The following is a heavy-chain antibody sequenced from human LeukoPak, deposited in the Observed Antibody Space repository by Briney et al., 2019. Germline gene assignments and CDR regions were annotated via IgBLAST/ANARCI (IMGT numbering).Heavy chain of an antibody. CDR2: ISGSGGST. V-gene: IGHV3-23*01. CDR1: GFTFSSYA. CDR3: AKDPYDSSGYSYFDY. Sequence: PGGSLRLSCAASGFTFSSYAMSWVRQAPGKGLEWVSAISGSGGSTYYADSVKGRFTISRDNSKNTLYLQMNSLRAEDTAVYYCAKDPYDSSGYSYFDYWGQGALVTDSS. D-gene: IGHD3-22*01. J-gene: IGHJ4*02.